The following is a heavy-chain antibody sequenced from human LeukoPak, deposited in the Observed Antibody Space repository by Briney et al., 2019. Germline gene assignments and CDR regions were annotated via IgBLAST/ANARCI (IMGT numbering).Heavy chain of an antibody. CDR1: GYTFTSYG. J-gene: IGHJ4*02. CDR2: INAYNDNT. Sequence: ASVKVSCKASGYTFTSYGISWVRQAPGQGLEWMGWINAYNDNTNYAQKFQGRVTMTTDTSTSTAYMELRSLRSDDTAVFYCARAGGSYSPSDYWGQGTLVTVPS. D-gene: IGHD2-21*01. CDR3: ARAGGSYSPSDY. V-gene: IGHV1-18*01.